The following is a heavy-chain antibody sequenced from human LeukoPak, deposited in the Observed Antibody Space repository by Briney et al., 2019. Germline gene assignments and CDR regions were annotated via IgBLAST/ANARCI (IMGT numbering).Heavy chain of an antibody. CDR1: GFTFSSYG. Sequence: PGGSLRLSCAASGFTFSSYGVHWVRQAPGKGLEWVAFIWYDGSKKYYADSVKGRLTISRDNSKNTLYLQMNSLRVEDTAVYYCAKGHSSAYYSYYMDVWGKGTTVTISS. CDR3: AKGHSSAYYSYYMDV. V-gene: IGHV3-30*02. J-gene: IGHJ6*03. CDR2: IWYDGSKK. D-gene: IGHD3-22*01.